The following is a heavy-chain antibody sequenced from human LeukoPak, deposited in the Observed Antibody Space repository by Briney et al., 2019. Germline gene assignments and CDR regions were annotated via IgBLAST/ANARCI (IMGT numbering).Heavy chain of an antibody. CDR1: GGSISSYY. J-gene: IGHJ4*02. Sequence: SETLSLTCTVSGGSISSYYWSWIRQPPGKGLEWIGYIYYSGSTNYNPSLKSRVTISVDTSKNQFSLKLSSVTAADTAVYYCARDAPADYWGQGTLVTVSS. CDR2: IYYSGST. V-gene: IGHV4-59*01. CDR3: ARDAPADY.